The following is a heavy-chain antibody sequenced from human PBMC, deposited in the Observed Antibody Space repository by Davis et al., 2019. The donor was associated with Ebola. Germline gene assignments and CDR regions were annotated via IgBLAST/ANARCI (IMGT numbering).Heavy chain of an antibody. J-gene: IGHJ3*02. CDR2: LGTSADT. D-gene: IGHD1-26*01. CDR1: GCVFRNYV. CDR3: AKDTSNIWFDI. V-gene: IGHV3-23*01. Sequence: GESLKISCAASGCVFRNYVMSWVRQAPGKGLEWVSTLGTSADTYYADSVKGRFTISRDNSKNTLYLQMNGLRVEDTAIYYCAKDTSNIWFDIWGQGTNVTVSS.